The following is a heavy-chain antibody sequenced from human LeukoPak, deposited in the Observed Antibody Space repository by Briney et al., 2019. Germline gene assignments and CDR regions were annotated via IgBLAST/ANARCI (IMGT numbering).Heavy chain of an antibody. CDR3: ATDYYDSSGYCDY. CDR1: GYTFTSYG. J-gene: IGHJ4*02. V-gene: IGHV1-24*01. Sequence: EASVKVSCTASGYTFTSYGISWVRQAPGQGLEWMGGFDPEDGETIYAQKFQGRVTMTEDTSTDTAYMELSSLRSEDTAVYYCATDYYDSSGYCDYWGQGTLVTVSS. D-gene: IGHD3-22*01. CDR2: FDPEDGET.